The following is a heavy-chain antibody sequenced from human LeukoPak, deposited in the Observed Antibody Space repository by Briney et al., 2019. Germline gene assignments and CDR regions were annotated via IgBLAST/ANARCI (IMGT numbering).Heavy chain of an antibody. CDR1: AYTFTSYG. J-gene: IGHJ4*02. CDR2: ISAYNGNT. D-gene: IGHD1-26*01. V-gene: IGHV1-18*01. CDR3: ALDDRGSYSFDY. Sequence: ASVKVSCKASAYTFTSYGISWVRQAPGQGLEWMGWISAYNGNTNYAQKLQGRVTMTTDTSTSTAYMELRSLRSDDTAVYYCALDDRGSYSFDYWGQGTLVTVSS.